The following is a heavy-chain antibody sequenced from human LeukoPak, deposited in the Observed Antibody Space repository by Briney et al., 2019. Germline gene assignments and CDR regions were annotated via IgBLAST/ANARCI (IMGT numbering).Heavy chain of an antibody. CDR1: GFTFSSYA. CDR3: AKVDDSSGYYPFFDY. V-gene: IGHV3-23*01. Sequence: PGGSLRLSCAASGFTFSSYAMSWVRQAPGKGLEWVSAVSGSGGSTHYADSVKGRFTISRDNSKNTLYLQMNSLRAEDTAVYYCAKVDDSSGYYPFFDYWGQGTLVTVSS. J-gene: IGHJ4*02. CDR2: VSGSGGST. D-gene: IGHD3-22*01.